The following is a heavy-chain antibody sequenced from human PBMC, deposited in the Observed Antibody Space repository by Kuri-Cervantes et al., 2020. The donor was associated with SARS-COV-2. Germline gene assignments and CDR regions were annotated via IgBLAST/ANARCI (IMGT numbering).Heavy chain of an antibody. V-gene: IGHV4-39*01. D-gene: IGHD5-12*01. J-gene: IGHJ4*02. Sequence: SETLSLTCTVSGGSISSSSYYWGWIRQPPGKGLEWIGSIYYSGSTYYNLSLKSRVTISVDTSKNQFSLKLSSVTAADTAVYYCARQEGSGYVIDWGQGTLVTVSS. CDR2: IYYSGST. CDR1: GGSISSSSYY. CDR3: ARQEGSGYVID.